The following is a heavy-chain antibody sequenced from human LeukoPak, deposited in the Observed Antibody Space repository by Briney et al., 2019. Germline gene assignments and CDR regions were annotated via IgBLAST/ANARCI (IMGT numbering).Heavy chain of an antibody. V-gene: IGHV4-39*07. CDR2: IYYSGST. Sequence: SETLSLTCTVSGGSISSSSYYWGWIRQPPGKGLEWIGSIYYSGSTYYNPSLKSRVTISVDRSKNQFSLKLSSVTAADTAVYYCARDPVTTPKNATWGQGTLVTVSS. J-gene: IGHJ5*02. CDR3: ARDPVTTPKNAT. CDR1: GGSISSSSYY. D-gene: IGHD4-17*01.